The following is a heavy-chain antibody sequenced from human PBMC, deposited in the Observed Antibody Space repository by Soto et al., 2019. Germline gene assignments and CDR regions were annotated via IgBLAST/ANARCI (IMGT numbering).Heavy chain of an antibody. J-gene: IGHJ4*02. CDR2: TTSDGARI. Sequence: QVQLVESGGGVVQPGRSRRLSCAASGFAFSTYGMHWVRQAPGKGLEWVAVTTSDGARINYADSVKGRFTISRDNSRTTLYLQMNSLRIDDTAVYYCARKNPGREWELPDYWGQGTLVTVSS. CDR1: GFAFSTYG. D-gene: IGHD1-26*01. CDR3: ARKNPGREWELPDY. V-gene: IGHV3-30*03.